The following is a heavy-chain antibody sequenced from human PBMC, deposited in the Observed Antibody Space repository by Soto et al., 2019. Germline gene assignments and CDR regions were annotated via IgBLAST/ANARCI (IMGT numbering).Heavy chain of an antibody. CDR1: GGSVSSGSYY. J-gene: IGHJ5*02. V-gene: IGHV4-61*01. CDR2: IYYSGST. Sequence: SETLSLTCTVSGGSVSSGSYYWSWIRQPPGKGLEWIGYIYYSGSTKYNPSLKSRVTISVDTSKNQFSLKLSSVTAADTAVYYCARDTRSFGDRFDPWGQGTLVTVSS. CDR3: ARDTRSFGDRFDP. D-gene: IGHD3-10*01.